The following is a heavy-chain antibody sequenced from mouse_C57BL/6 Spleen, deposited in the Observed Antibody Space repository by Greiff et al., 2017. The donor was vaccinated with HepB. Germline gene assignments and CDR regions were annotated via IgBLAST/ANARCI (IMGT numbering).Heavy chain of an antibody. V-gene: IGHV2-2*01. CDR1: GFSLTSYG. Sequence: VHLVESGPGLVQPSQSLSITCTVSGFSLTSYGVHWVRQSPGKGLEWLGVIWSGGSTDYTAAFISRLSISKDNPKSQVFFKMNSLQADDTAIYDSARRSYYYGGSYVGWFAYWGQGTLVTVSA. D-gene: IGHD1-1*01. CDR3: ARRSYYYGGSYVGWFAY. CDR2: IWSGGST. J-gene: IGHJ3*01.